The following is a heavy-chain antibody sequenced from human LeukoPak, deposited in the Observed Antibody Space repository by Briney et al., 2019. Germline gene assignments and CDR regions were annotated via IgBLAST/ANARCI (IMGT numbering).Heavy chain of an antibody. CDR2: INSSGSS. D-gene: IGHD6-25*01. Sequence: PSDPLSLTCTVSGGPLSTYYWICIPQAAGKGLEGIGRINSSGSSNYNASLRSRVTMSVDTSKNQFSLNLSSVTAADTAVYYCAREGGGPRWLDPWGQGTLVTVSS. J-gene: IGHJ5*02. CDR1: GGPLSTYY. V-gene: IGHV4-4*07. CDR3: AREGGGPRWLDP.